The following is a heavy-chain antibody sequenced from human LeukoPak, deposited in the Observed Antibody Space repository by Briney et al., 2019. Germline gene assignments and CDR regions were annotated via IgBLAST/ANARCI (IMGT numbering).Heavy chain of an antibody. CDR3: ARDRRAHGY. CDR2: IKEDGSEK. CDR1: GFTFSSSW. V-gene: IGHV3-7*03. J-gene: IGHJ4*02. Sequence: GGSLRLSCEASGFTFSSSWMTWVRQAPGKGLEWVANIKEDGSEKYYVDSVKGRFTISRDNAENSLYLQMNSLRAEDTAVYYCARDRRAHGYWGQGTLVTVSS.